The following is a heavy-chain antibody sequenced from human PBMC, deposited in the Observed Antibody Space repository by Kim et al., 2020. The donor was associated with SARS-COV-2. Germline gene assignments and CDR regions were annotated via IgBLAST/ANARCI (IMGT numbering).Heavy chain of an antibody. CDR3: ARAKFWGDNWNDVLIFDY. CDR2: ICTSGST. J-gene: IGHJ4*02. CDR1: GGSISTYC. V-gene: IGHV4-4*07. D-gene: IGHD1-20*01. Sequence: SETLSLTCSVSGGSISTYCWSWIRQPAGKGLEWIGRICTSGSTNYNPSLKSRVTLSVDTSKNQFSLKLSSVTAADTAVYYCARAKFWGDNWNDVLIFDYWGQGTLVTVSS.